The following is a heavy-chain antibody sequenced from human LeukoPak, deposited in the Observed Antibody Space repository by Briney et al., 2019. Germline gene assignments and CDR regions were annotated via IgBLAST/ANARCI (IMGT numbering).Heavy chain of an antibody. Sequence: GGSLRFSCAASGFIFNDYAISWVRQAPGKGLEWVSGIHWSGTSRGYADSVKGRFTISRDNAKNSLYLDMNSLRAEDTALYHCARALYGDYYFYGLDVWGQGTTVTVSS. CDR1: GFIFNDYA. V-gene: IGHV3-20*01. CDR3: ARALYGDYYFYGLDV. CDR2: IHWSGTSR. D-gene: IGHD4-17*01. J-gene: IGHJ6*02.